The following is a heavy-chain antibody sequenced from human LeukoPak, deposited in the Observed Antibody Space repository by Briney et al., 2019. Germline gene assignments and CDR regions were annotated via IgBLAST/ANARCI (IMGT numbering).Heavy chain of an antibody. D-gene: IGHD1/OR15-1a*01. CDR1: GFTFSNAW. V-gene: IGHV3-15*01. CDR3: AKTMTHEEYYYMDV. J-gene: IGHJ6*03. Sequence: GGSLRLSCAASGFTFSNAWMSWVRQAPGKGLEWVGRIKRKTEGGTTDYAAPVKGRFNISRDDSKNTLYLQMNSLKTEDTAVYYCAKTMTHEEYYYMDVWGKGTTVTVSS. CDR2: IKRKTEGGTT.